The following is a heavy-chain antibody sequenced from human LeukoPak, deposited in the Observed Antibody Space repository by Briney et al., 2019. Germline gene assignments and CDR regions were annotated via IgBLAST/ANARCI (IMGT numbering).Heavy chain of an antibody. CDR3: ARDSSSYYNQHGLDY. J-gene: IGHJ4*02. CDR1: GYTFTGYY. CDR2: INPNSGGT. V-gene: IGHV1-2*06. D-gene: IGHD3-22*01. Sequence: ASVKVSCKASGYTFTGYYMHWVRQAPGQGLEWMGRINPNSGGTNYAQKFQGRVTMTRDTSISTAYMELSRLRSDDTAVYYSARDSSSYYNQHGLDYWGQGTLVTVSS.